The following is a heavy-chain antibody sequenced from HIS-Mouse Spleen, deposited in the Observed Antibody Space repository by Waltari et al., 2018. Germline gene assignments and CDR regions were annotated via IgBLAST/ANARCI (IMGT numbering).Heavy chain of an antibody. CDR3: AKDRDGSGSYSDY. V-gene: IGHV3-43D*03. Sequence: EVQLVESGGVVVQPGGSLRLSCAASAFPFDDSAMHWVRPAPGEGLEWVSLISWDDGSTYYADSVKGRFTISRDNSKNSLYLQMNSLRAEDTALYYCAKDRDGSGSYSDYWGQGTLVTVSS. D-gene: IGHD3-10*01. CDR2: ISWDDGST. CDR1: AFPFDDSA. J-gene: IGHJ4*02.